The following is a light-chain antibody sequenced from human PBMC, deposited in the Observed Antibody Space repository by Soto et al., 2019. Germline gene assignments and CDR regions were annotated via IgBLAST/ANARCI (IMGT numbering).Light chain of an antibody. V-gene: IGLV2-8*01. CDR3: SSYAGSNPYV. Sequence: QSVRTQPRSASGSPGQSVTISCTGTKNDVGVYDFVSWYQHHPGKAPRLIIYDVDQRPSGVPDRFSGSKSGNTASLTVSGLRPADEADYFCSSYAGSNPYVFGSGTKVTVL. CDR1: KNDVGVYDF. CDR2: DVD. J-gene: IGLJ1*01.